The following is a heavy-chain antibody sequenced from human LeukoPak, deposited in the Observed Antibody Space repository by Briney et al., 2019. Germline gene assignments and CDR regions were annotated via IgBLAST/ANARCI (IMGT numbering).Heavy chain of an antibody. CDR1: GFTFNNYG. D-gene: IGHD6-13*01. J-gene: IGHJ5*02. CDR2: VSNNGGST. V-gene: IGHV3-23*01. Sequence: PGGSLRLSCAASGFTFNNYGMTWVRQAPGKGLECVSAVSNNGGSTYYADSVKGRFTISRDNSKNTLYLQMNSLRAEDTAVYYCAGRGIAHSWGQGTLVTVSS. CDR3: AGRGIAHS.